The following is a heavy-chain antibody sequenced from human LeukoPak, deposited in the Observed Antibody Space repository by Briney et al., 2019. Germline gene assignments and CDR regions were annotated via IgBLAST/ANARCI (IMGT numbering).Heavy chain of an antibody. CDR2: IYYSGST. V-gene: IGHV4-30-4*08. CDR1: GGSISSGDYY. Sequence: SQTLSLTCTVSGGSISSGDYYWRWVRQPPGRGLEWIGYIYYSGSTYYNPSLKSRVTISVDTSKNQFSLKLSSVTAADTAVYYCARDVKSDSSGYSDYWGQGTLVTVSS. CDR3: ARDVKSDSSGYSDY. D-gene: IGHD3-22*01. J-gene: IGHJ4*02.